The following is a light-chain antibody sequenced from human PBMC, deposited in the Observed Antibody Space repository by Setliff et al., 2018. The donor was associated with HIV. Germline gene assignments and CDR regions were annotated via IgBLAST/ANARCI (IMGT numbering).Light chain of an antibody. Sequence: ALTQPPSVSGSPGQSITISCTGTSNDVGGHNYVSWYQQYPGKAPKLLIFGVSNRPAGVSFRFGGSKSGNTASLTISGLQAEDEADYYCSSYTSGYTYVFGTGTKVTVL. J-gene: IGLJ1*01. CDR2: GVS. CDR3: SSYTSGYTYV. V-gene: IGLV2-14*03. CDR1: SNDVGGHNY.